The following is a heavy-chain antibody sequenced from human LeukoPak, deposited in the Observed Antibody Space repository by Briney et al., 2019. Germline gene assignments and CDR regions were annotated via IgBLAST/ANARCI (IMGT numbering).Heavy chain of an antibody. D-gene: IGHD3-10*01. V-gene: IGHV3-23*01. CDR1: GFTFSSYA. Sequence: PGGSLRLSCAASGFTFSSYAMSWVRQAPGKGLEWVSAISGSGGSTYYADSVKGRFTISRDNAKNSLYLQMNSLRAEDTAVYYCARVKFGGSYAPKSYYYYYMDVWGKGTTVTISS. CDR3: ARVKFGGSYAPKSYYYYYMDV. J-gene: IGHJ6*03. CDR2: ISGSGGST.